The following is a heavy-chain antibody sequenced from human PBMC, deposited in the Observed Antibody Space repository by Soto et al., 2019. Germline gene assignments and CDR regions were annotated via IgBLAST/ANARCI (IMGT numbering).Heavy chain of an antibody. D-gene: IGHD2-2*01. CDR1: GGTFSSYA. CDR2: IIPIFGTA. Sequence: ASVKVSCKASGGTFSSYAISWVRQAPGQGLEWMGGIIPIFGTANYAQKFQGRVTITADESTSTAYMELSSLRSEDTAVYYCAVVPAATDYYYYYYMDVWGKGTTVTVSS. CDR3: AVVPAATDYYYYYYMDV. J-gene: IGHJ6*03. V-gene: IGHV1-69*13.